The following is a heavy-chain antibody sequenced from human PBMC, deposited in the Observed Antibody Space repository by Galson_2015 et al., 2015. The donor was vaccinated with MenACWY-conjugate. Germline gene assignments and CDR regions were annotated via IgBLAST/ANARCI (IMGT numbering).Heavy chain of an antibody. D-gene: IGHD1-26*01. V-gene: IGHV3-74*01. CDR1: GFIFDTYW. CDR3: AKLRGASFYFDS. CDR2: INPGGSST. J-gene: IGHJ4*02. Sequence: SLRLSCAASGFIFDTYWMHWVRQAPGKGLVWVSRINPGGSSTTYADSVKDRFTISRDNAKNTLYLQMNSLRPEDTAVFYCAKLRGASFYFDSWGQGPLVPVSS.